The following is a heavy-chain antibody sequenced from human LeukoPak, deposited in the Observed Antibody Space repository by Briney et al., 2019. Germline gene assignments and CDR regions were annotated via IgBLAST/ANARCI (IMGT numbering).Heavy chain of an antibody. J-gene: IGHJ4*02. V-gene: IGHV3-48*03. CDR1: GFTFSSYE. Sequence: GGPLRPSCAASGFTFSSYEMNWVRQAPGKGLEWVSYISSSGSTIYYADSVKGRFTISRDNAKNSLYLQMNSLRAEDTAVYYCAREGRGSWYYWGQGTLVTVSS. CDR2: ISSSGSTI. D-gene: IGHD1-26*01. CDR3: AREGRGSWYY.